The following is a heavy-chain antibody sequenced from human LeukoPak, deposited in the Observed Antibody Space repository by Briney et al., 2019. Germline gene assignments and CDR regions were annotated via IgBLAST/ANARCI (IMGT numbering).Heavy chain of an antibody. CDR3: ARAHSGSGSIMMYAFDI. V-gene: IGHV4-4*07. CDR1: GGPISRYY. Sequence: PSETLSLHCTVPGGPISRYYWSWLRQPAAKELEWIGRIYTRGSTNSNRSRKSQVTMSVDTSKNQFSLKLSSVPAADTPVYYCARAHSGSGSIMMYAFDIWGQGKMVTVSS. CDR2: IYTRGST. D-gene: IGHD3-10*01. J-gene: IGHJ3*02.